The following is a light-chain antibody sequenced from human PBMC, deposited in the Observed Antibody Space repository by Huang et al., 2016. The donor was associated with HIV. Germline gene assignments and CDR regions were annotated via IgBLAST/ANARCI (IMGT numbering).Light chain of an antibody. Sequence: EIVLTQSPGTLSLSPGERTTLSCRASQSVSSGYLAWYQQKPGQAPMLLISGAATRATGIPGRFSGSGSGTDFTLTISRLQPEDFAVYYCQQYGSSPGTFGQGTKVEVK. CDR2: GAA. CDR3: QQYGSSPGT. V-gene: IGKV3-20*01. CDR1: QSVSSGY. J-gene: IGKJ1*01.